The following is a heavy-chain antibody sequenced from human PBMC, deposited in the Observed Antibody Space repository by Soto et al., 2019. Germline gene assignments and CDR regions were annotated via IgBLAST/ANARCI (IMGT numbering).Heavy chain of an antibody. CDR1: GGTFSSYA. V-gene: IGHV1-69*13. D-gene: IGHD3-22*01. CDR3: ARERGNYYDSSGYSSGPYYFDY. CDR2: IIPIFGTA. J-gene: IGHJ4*02. Sequence: GPQWKVSCKASGGTFSSYAISWVRQAPGQGLEWMGGIIPIFGTANYAQKFQGRVTITADESTSTAYMELSSLRSEDTAVYYCARERGNYYDSSGYSSGPYYFDYWGQGTLVTVSS.